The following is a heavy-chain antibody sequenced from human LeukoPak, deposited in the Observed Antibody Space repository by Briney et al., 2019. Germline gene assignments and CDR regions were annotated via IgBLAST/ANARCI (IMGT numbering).Heavy chain of an antibody. CDR1: GFTFRSYS. J-gene: IGHJ4*02. V-gene: IGHV3-48*02. D-gene: IGHD5-24*01. Sequence: PGGSLRLSCAASGFTFRSYSMNRVRQAPGKGLEWVSFISGMSSTIYYADSVKGRFTISRDNAKNSVYLQMNSLRDEDTAVYYCARDSSDAYNPEPGYWGQGTLVTVSS. CDR2: ISGMSSTI. CDR3: ARDSSDAYNPEPGY.